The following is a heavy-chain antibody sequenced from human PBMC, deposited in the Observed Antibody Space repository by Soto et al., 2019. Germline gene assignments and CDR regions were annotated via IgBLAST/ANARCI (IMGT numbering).Heavy chain of an antibody. CDR3: ARDPWAADY. D-gene: IGHD3-16*01. CDR2: MYSGGST. CDR1: GFTVSTKY. V-gene: IGHV3-66*01. Sequence: EVQLVESGGGLVQPGGSLRLSCAASGFTVSTKYMSWVRQAQGKGLEWVSVMYSGGSTFYADSVRGRFTISRDNSKNTVNLQMNSLRAEDTAVYYCARDPWAADYWGQGTLVTVSS. J-gene: IGHJ4*02.